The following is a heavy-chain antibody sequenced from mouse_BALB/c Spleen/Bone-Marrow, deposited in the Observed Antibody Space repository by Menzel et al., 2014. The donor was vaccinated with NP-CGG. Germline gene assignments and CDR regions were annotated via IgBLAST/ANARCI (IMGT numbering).Heavy chain of an antibody. J-gene: IGHJ1*01. D-gene: IGHD1-1*01. Sequence: EVQLQQSGTVLARPGASVKMSCKASGYSFTSYWMHWVKERPGQGLEWIGAIYPRDSDTSYNQKFKGKAKLTAVTSASTAYMELSSLTNEDSAVYYCARGLRWCFDVWGAGTTVTVSS. CDR3: ARGLRWCFDV. CDR1: GYSFTSYW. CDR2: IYPRDSDT. V-gene: IGHV1-5*01.